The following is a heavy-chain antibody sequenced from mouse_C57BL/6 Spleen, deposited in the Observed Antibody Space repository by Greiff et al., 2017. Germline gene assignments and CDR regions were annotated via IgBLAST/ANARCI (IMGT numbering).Heavy chain of an antibody. D-gene: IGHD3-2*02. V-gene: IGHV1-53*01. CDR1: GYTFTSYW. CDR2: INPSNGGT. J-gene: IGHJ4*01. Sequence: VQLQQPGTELVKPGASVKLSCKASGYTFTSYWMHWVKQRPGQGLEWIGNINPSNGGTNYNEKFKSKATLTVDKSSSTAYMQLSSLTSEDSAVYYCARETAQATGAMDYWGQGTSVTVSS. CDR3: ARETAQATGAMDY.